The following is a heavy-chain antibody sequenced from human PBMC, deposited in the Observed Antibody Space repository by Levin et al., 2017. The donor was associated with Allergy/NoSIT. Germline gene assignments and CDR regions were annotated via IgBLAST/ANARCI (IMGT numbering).Heavy chain of an antibody. CDR2: ISVYNGNT. CDR1: GYTFTSYG. D-gene: IGHD4-17*01. V-gene: IGHV1-18*01. J-gene: IGHJ4*02. Sequence: RASVKVSCKASGYTFTSYGISWVRQAPGQGLEWMGWISVYNGNTKFAQKLQGRVTMTTDTSTSTAYMELTSLRSDDTAVYYCARESARDYGDYVDYWGQGTLVTVSS. CDR3: ARESARDYGDYVDY.